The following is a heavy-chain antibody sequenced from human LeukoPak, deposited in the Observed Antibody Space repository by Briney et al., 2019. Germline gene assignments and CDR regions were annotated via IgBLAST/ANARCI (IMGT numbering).Heavy chain of an antibody. Sequence: GRSLRLSCAAPGFTFSSYGMHWVRQAPGKGLEWVAVIWYDGSNKYYADSVKGRFTISRDNSKNTLYLQMNSLRAEDTAVYYCARVGCSSTSCYSGPKGNNWFDPWGQEPWSPSPQ. D-gene: IGHD2-2*01. V-gene: IGHV3-33*01. CDR3: ARVGCSSTSCYSGPKGNNWFDP. CDR2: IWYDGSNK. CDR1: GFTFSSYG. J-gene: IGHJ5*02.